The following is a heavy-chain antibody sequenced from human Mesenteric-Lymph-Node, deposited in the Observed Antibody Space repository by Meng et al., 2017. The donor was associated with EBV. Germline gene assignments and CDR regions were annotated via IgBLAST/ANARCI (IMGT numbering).Heavy chain of an antibody. CDR1: GFTFSSYA. V-gene: IGHV3-30-3*01. D-gene: IGHD6-19*01. CDR2: ISYDGSNK. Sequence: QVQLVESGGGVVQPGRSLRLSCAASGFTFSSYAMHWVRQAPGKGLEWVAVISYDGSNKYYADSVKGRFTISRDNSKNTLYLQMNSLRAEDTAVYYCARDIKQWLVTNFDNWGQGTLVTVSA. CDR3: ARDIKQWLVTNFDN. J-gene: IGHJ4*02.